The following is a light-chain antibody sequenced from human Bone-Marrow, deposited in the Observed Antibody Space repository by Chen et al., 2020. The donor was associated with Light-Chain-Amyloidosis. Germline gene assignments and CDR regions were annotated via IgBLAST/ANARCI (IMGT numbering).Light chain of an antibody. CDR3: CSATDNNLGV. CDR2: KDS. Sequence: SYELTQPSSVSVSPGQTARITCSGDVLAKKYARWFQQKPGQAPVLVIYKDSERPSGIPERFSGSSSGTTVALTIGGAQVEAEADYYCCSATDNNLGVFGGGTKLTAL. J-gene: IGLJ2*01. CDR1: VLAKKY. V-gene: IGLV3-27*01.